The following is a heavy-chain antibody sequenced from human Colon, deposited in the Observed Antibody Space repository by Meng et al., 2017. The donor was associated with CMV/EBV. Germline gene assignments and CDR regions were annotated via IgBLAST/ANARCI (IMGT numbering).Heavy chain of an antibody. D-gene: IGHD3-10*01. Sequence: GESLKISCAASGFTVSSNYMSWVRQAPGKGLEWVSVIYSCGSTYYADSVKGRFTISRDNSKNTLYLEMNSLRAEDSAVYYCARVEGSVTSPLDYWGQGTLVTVSS. J-gene: IGHJ4*02. CDR2: IYSCGST. V-gene: IGHV3-66*03. CDR1: GFTVSSNY. CDR3: ARVEGSVTSPLDY.